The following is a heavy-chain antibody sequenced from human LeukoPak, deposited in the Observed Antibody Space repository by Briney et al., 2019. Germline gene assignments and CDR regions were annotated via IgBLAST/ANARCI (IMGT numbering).Heavy chain of an antibody. CDR2: INHSGST. D-gene: IGHD3-9*01. CDR3: ARLASYYDILTGAFDY. V-gene: IGHV4-34*01. CDR1: GGSFSGYY. Sequence: PSETLSLTCAVYGGSFSGYYWSWIRQPPGKGLEWIGEINHSGSTNYNPSLKSRVTISVDTSKNQFSLKLSSVTAADTAVYYCARLASYYDILTGAFDYWGQGTLVTVSS. J-gene: IGHJ4*02.